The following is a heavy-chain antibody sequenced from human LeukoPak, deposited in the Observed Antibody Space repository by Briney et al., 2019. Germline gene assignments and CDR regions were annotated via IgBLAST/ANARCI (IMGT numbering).Heavy chain of an antibody. J-gene: IGHJ5*02. Sequence: SETLSLTCTVSGGSISGHSWSWIRQPPGKGLEWIGVMYDRGNTMYNPSLRSRATISVDTSKNQFSLKLSSVTAADTAVYYCARRGPKGGYYYGSGSYYQNWFDPWGQGTLVTVSS. D-gene: IGHD3-10*01. CDR1: GGSISGHS. CDR2: MYDRGNT. V-gene: IGHV4-59*11. CDR3: ARRGPKGGYYYGSGSYYQNWFDP.